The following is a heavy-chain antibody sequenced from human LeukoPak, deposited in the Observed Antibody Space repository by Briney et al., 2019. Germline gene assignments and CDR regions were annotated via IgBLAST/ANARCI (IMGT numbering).Heavy chain of an antibody. CDR2: IDHENGEE. J-gene: IGHJ4*02. D-gene: IGHD2-15*01. Sequence: GASVKVSCKVSGYSLSELLIHWVRQPLGKGLEWMAGIDHENGEEVSAQNFQGRVTVDKDTSTDTAYMELSGLKSDDSTIYYCATEGDYSLDYWGQGTLVIVSS. V-gene: IGHV1-24*01. CDR1: GYSLSELL. CDR3: ATEGDYSLDY.